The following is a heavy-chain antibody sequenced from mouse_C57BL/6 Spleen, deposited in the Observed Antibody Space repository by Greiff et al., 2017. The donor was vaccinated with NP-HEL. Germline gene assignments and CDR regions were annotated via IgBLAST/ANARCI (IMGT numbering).Heavy chain of an antibody. CDR3: ARNEGYYGNEFAY. CDR2: IWSGGST. Sequence: QVQLKQSGPGLVQPSQSLSITCTVSGFSLTSYGVHWVRQSPGKGLEWLGVIWSGGSTDYNAAFISRLSISKDNSKSQVFFKMNSLQADDTAIYYCARNEGYYGNEFAYWGQGTLVTVSA. V-gene: IGHV2-2*01. CDR1: GFSLTSYG. D-gene: IGHD2-1*01. J-gene: IGHJ3*01.